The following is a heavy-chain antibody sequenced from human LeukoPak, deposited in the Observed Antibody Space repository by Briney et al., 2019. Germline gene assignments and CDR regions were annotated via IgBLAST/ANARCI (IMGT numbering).Heavy chain of an antibody. Sequence: ASVKVSCKASGYTFTGYYMHWVRQAPSQGVEWMGRINPNSGGTNYAEKFQGRVTMTRDTSISTGYMELSRLRSDDTAVYYCARSMDEISMGVMVITAFDYWGQGTLVTVSP. V-gene: IGHV1-2*06. D-gene: IGHD3-22*01. CDR1: GYTFTGYY. CDR3: ARSMDEISMGVMVITAFDY. CDR2: INPNSGGT. J-gene: IGHJ4*02.